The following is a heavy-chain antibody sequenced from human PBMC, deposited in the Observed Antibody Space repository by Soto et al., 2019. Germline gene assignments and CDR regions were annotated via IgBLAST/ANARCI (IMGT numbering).Heavy chain of an antibody. CDR2: ISYDGSNK. CDR1: GFTFSSYA. CDR3: ARGGDFGVVIHRFDP. V-gene: IGHV3-30-3*01. D-gene: IGHD3-3*01. Sequence: QVQLVESGGGVVQPGRSLRLSCAASGFTFSSYAMHWVRQAPGKGLEWVAVISYDGSNKYYADSVKGRFTISRDNSKNTLYLQMNSLRAEDTAVYYCARGGDFGVVIHRFDPWGQGTLVTVSS. J-gene: IGHJ5*02.